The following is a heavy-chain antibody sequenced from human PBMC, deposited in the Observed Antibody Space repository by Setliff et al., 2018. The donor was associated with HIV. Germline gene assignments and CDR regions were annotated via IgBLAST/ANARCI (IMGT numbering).Heavy chain of an antibody. J-gene: IGHJ4*02. CDR2: IYPGDSDI. V-gene: IGHV5-51*01. CDR3: VRHITNPRWAYFDY. D-gene: IGHD1-20*01. CDR1: GYSFTSYW. Sequence: PGESLKISCKGSGYSFTSYWIGWVRQMPGKGLEWMGIIYPGDSDIRYSPSFQCQVTISVDNSISTTFLQWSSLRASDTAIYFCVRHITNPRWAYFDYWGQGTPVTVSS.